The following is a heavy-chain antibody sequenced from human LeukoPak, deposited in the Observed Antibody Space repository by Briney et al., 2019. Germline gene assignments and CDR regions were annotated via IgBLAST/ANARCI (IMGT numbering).Heavy chain of an antibody. CDR3: ARDLISSSSLINFDP. CDR2: IYTSGST. V-gene: IGHV4-4*07. Sequence: PSETLSLTCTVSGGSISSYHWSWIRQPAGKGLEWIGRIYTSGSTNYNPSLKSRVTMSVDTSKNQFSLKLSSVTAADTAVYYCARDLISSSSLINFDPWGQGTLVTVSS. CDR1: GGSISSYH. J-gene: IGHJ5*02. D-gene: IGHD6-6*01.